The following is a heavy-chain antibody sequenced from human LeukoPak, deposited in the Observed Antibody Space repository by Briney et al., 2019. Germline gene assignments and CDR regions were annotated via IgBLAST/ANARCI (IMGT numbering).Heavy chain of an antibody. CDR1: GFTFSDYY. CDR3: ARGSYDFWSGYYLPLYGMDV. Sequence: GGSLRLSCAASGFTFSDYYMSWIRQAPGKGLEWVSYISSSGSTIYYADSVKGRFTISRDNAKNSLYLQMDSLRAEDTAVYYCARGSYDFWSGYYLPLYGMDVWGQGTTVTVSS. CDR2: ISSSGSTI. J-gene: IGHJ6*02. V-gene: IGHV3-11*01. D-gene: IGHD3-3*01.